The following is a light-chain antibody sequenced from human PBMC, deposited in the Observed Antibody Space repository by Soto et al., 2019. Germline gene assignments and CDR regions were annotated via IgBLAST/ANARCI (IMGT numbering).Light chain of an antibody. J-gene: IGLJ1*01. Sequence: QSALTQPRSVSGSPGQSVTISCTGTSSDVGGYEYVSWYQQHPGKAPKLMIYDVSKRPSGVPDRFSGSRSGNTASLTISGLQPEHEAGYYCCSYDGRPFYVFGIGTKVTV. CDR3: CSYDGRPFYV. CDR2: DVS. V-gene: IGLV2-11*01. CDR1: SSDVGGYEY.